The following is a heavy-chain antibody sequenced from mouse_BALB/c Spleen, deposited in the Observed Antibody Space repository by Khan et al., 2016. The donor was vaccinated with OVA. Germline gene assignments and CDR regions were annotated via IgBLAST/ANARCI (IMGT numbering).Heavy chain of an antibody. Sequence: QVRLQQSGAELVKPGASVRLSCKASGYTFTSYYLYWVKQRPGQDLEWIGDINPNNGGTNFNEKFRTKATLTVDKSSNTAYMELSRLTSEDSAVYYCTRSGYGTFAYWGQGTLVTVSA. CDR3: TRSGYGTFAY. V-gene: IGHV1S81*02. D-gene: IGHD1-1*02. J-gene: IGHJ3*01. CDR2: INPNNGGT. CDR1: GYTFTSYY.